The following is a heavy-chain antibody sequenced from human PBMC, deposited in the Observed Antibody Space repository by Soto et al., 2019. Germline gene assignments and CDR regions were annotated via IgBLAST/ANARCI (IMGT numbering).Heavy chain of an antibody. CDR2: INHSGST. V-gene: IGHV4-34*01. CDR3: ARVAHYYDSSGYYSNWFDP. J-gene: IGHJ5*02. Sequence: QVQLQQWGAGLLKPSETLSLTCAVYGGSFSGYYWSWIRQPPGKGLEWIGEINHSGSTNYNPSLKSRVTISVDTSKNQFSLKLSSVTAADTAVYYCARVAHYYDSSGYYSNWFDPWGQGTLVTVSS. CDR1: GGSFSGYY. D-gene: IGHD3-22*01.